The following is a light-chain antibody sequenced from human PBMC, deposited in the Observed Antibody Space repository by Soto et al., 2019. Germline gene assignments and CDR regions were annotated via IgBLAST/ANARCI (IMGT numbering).Light chain of an antibody. CDR3: QQYGNSPFN. J-gene: IGKJ4*01. Sequence: EIVLTQSPGTLSLSPGERATLSCRASQSVSSSYLAWYQQKPGQAPRLLIYGASSRATGIPDRFSGSGSGTDFTLTFSRLEPEDFGVYYCQQYGNSPFNFGGGTKVEIK. CDR2: GAS. V-gene: IGKV3-20*01. CDR1: QSVSSSY.